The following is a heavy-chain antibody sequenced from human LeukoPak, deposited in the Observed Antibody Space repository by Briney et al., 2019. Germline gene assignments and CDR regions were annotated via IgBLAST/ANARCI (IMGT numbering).Heavy chain of an antibody. J-gene: IGHJ4*02. CDR2: ISGSGGST. V-gene: IGHV3-23*01. D-gene: IGHD3-22*01. CDR1: GFTFSSYA. CDR3: AKIRSSDYYDSSGYYDY. Sequence: TGGSLRLSCAASGFTFSSYAMSWVRQAPGKGLEWVSAISGSGGSTYYADSVKGRFTISRDNSKNTLYLQMNSLRAEDTAVYYCAKIRSSDYYDSSGYYDYWGQGTLVTVSS.